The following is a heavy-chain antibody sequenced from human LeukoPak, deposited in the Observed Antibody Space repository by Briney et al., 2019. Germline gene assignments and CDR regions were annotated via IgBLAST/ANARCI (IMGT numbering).Heavy chain of an antibody. D-gene: IGHD1-26*01. Sequence: ASVKVSCKASGYTFTSYYMHWVRQAPGQGLEWMGIINPSGGSTSYAQKFQGRVTITADESTSTAYMELSSLRSEDTAVYYCASLHSGSYRKQGDYWGQGTLVTVSS. CDR2: INPSGGST. V-gene: IGHV1-46*01. CDR1: GYTFTSYY. J-gene: IGHJ4*02. CDR3: ASLHSGSYRKQGDY.